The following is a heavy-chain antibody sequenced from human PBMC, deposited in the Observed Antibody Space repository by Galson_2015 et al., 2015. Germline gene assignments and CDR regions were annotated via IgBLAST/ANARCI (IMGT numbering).Heavy chain of an antibody. CDR2: ITSGGDII. CDR3: AKDPNGDYVGAFET. D-gene: IGHD4-17*01. CDR1: GFILSSYA. J-gene: IGHJ3*02. Sequence: SLRLSCAASGFILSSYAMTWVRQSSGQGPEWVSTITSGGDIIRYADSVKGRFTTSRDNSRNTLFLQMSSLRVEDTAIYYCAKDPNGDYVGAFETWGHGTLVTVSS. V-gene: IGHV3-23*01.